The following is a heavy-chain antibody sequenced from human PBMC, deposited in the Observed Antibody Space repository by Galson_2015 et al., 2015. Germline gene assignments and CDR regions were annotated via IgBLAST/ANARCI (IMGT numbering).Heavy chain of an antibody. CDR3: ARHVGSGWYLDAFEI. CDR2: IYPGDSDT. J-gene: IGHJ3*02. V-gene: IGHV5-51*01. D-gene: IGHD6-19*01. Sequence: QSGAEVKKPGESLKISCKGSGYSFTSYWIGWVRQMPGKGLEWMGIIYPGDSDTRYSPSFQGQVTISADKSISTAYLQWRSLKASNTAMYYCARHVGSGWYLDAFEIWGQGTMVTVSS. CDR1: GYSFTSYW.